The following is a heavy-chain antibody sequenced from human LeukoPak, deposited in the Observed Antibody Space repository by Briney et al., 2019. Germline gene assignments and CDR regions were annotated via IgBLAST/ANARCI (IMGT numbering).Heavy chain of an antibody. CDR1: GFTFSTYW. CDR3: AREDRYYFDY. Sequence: GGSLRLSCAASGFTFSTYWMSWVRQAPGKGLEWVSYISSSSSTIYYADSVKGRFTISRDNAKNSLYLQMNSLRAEDTAVYYCAREDRYYFDYWGQGTLVTVSS. J-gene: IGHJ4*02. V-gene: IGHV3-48*04. CDR2: ISSSSSTI.